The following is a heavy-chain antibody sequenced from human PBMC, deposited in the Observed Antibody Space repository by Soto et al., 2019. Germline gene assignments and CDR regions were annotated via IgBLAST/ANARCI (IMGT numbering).Heavy chain of an antibody. CDR3: ARDRSIVVVPAADKDYYYGMDV. Sequence: GASVKVSCKASGYTFTSYGISWVRQAPGQGLEWMGWISAYNGNTNYAQKLQGRVTMTTDTSTSTAYMELRGLRSDDTAVYYCARDRSIVVVPAADKDYYYGMDVWGQGTTVTVSS. CDR2: ISAYNGNT. CDR1: GYTFTSYG. V-gene: IGHV1-18*04. J-gene: IGHJ6*02. D-gene: IGHD2-2*01.